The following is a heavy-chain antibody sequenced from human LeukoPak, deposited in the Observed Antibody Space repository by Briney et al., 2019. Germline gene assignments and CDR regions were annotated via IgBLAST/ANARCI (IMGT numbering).Heavy chain of an antibody. CDR2: INSDGSNT. CDR3: ARASYYYGSGSLGY. CDR1: GFTFSRYW. J-gene: IGHJ4*02. Sequence: GGSLRLSCAASGFTFSRYWMHWVRQAPGKGLVWVSHINSDGSNTSYADSVKGRFTISRDNAKNTLYPQMNSLRAEDTAVYYCARASYYYGSGSLGYWGQGTLVTVSS. D-gene: IGHD3-10*01. V-gene: IGHV3-74*01.